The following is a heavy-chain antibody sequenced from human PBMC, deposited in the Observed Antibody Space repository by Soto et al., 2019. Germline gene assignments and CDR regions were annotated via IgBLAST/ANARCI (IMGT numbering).Heavy chain of an antibody. Sequence: SETLSLTCAVYGGSFSGYYWSWIRQPPGKGLEWIGEINHSGSTNYNPSLKSRVTISVDTSKNQFSLKLSSVTAADTAVYYCAREEVWSGYYFFDYWGQGTLVTVSS. J-gene: IGHJ4*02. CDR3: AREEVWSGYYFFDY. D-gene: IGHD3-3*01. CDR2: INHSGST. V-gene: IGHV4-34*01. CDR1: GGSFSGYY.